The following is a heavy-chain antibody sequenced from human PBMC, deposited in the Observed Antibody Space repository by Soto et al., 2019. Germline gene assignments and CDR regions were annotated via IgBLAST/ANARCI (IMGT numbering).Heavy chain of an antibody. D-gene: IGHD6-19*01. Sequence: QVQLVESGGGVVQPGRSLRLSCAASGFTFSSYAMHWVRQAPGKGLEWVAVISYDGSNKYYADSVKGRFTISRDNSKNTLYLQMNSLRAKDTAVYYCARDSTAVAGSFDYWGQGTLVTVSS. V-gene: IGHV3-30-3*01. CDR2: ISYDGSNK. CDR1: GFTFSSYA. CDR3: ARDSTAVAGSFDY. J-gene: IGHJ4*02.